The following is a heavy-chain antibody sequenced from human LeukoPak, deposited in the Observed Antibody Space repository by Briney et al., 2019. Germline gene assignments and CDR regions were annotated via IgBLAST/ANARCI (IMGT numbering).Heavy chain of an antibody. CDR3: AREGPGNEPYDYVWGSYRRGGPFDY. CDR2: IYTSGSP. V-gene: IGHV4-61*02. Sequence: PSETPSLTCTVSGGSISSGSYYWSWIRQPAGKGLEWIGRIYTSGSPYYNPSLKSRDTISVDTSKNQFSLKLSAVTAADTAVYYCAREGPGNEPYDYVWGSYRRGGPFDYWGQGTLVTVSS. D-gene: IGHD3-16*02. J-gene: IGHJ4*02. CDR1: GGSISSGSYY.